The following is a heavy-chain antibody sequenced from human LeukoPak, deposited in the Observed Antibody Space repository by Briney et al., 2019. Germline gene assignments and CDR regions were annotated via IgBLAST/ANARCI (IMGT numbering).Heavy chain of an antibody. Sequence: SSGTLSLTCAVSGGSISSSNWWSWIRQPPGKGLEWIGEINHSGSTNYNPSLKSRVTISVDTSKNQFSLKLSSVTAADTAVYYCARLRGYYPVYFQHWGQGTLVTVSS. CDR1: GGSISSSNW. V-gene: IGHV4-4*02. CDR3: ARLRGYYPVYFQH. J-gene: IGHJ1*01. D-gene: IGHD3-3*01. CDR2: INHSGST.